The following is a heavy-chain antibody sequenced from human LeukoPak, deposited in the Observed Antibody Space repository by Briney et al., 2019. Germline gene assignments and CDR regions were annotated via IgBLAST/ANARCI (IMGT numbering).Heavy chain of an antibody. CDR1: GGSMNGYY. J-gene: IGHJ6*03. V-gene: IGHV4-59*01. CDR2: IYFSGSS. D-gene: IGHD5-18*01. Sequence: SETLSLACGVSGGSMNGYYWHWIRHPPGKKLEWIGYIYFSGSSIYNPSLKSRVTISVDTSKNQFSLKLSSVTAADTAVYYCARVRSYGYYYYMDVWGKGTTVTISS. CDR3: ARVRSYGYYYYMDV.